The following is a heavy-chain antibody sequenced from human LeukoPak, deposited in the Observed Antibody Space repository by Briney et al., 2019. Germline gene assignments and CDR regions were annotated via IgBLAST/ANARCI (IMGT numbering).Heavy chain of an antibody. CDR3: ARLNLPAIRGAFDI. J-gene: IGHJ3*02. CDR2: INHSGST. V-gene: IGHV4-34*01. D-gene: IGHD2-21*01. CDR1: DGSFSGYY. Sequence: SETLSLSCAVYDGSFSGYYWSWIRQPPGKGLEWIGEINHSGSTYYNPSRKSRVTISVDRSKNQFSLKLSSVTAADTAVYYCARLNLPAIRGAFDIWGQGTMVTVSS.